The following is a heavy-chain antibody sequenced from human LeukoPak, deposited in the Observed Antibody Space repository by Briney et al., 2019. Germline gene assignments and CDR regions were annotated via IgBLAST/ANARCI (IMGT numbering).Heavy chain of an antibody. CDR3: ARVGYRYSSGWYGGPFDI. CDR2: ISSNGGST. J-gene: IGHJ3*02. V-gene: IGHV3-64*01. D-gene: IGHD6-19*01. Sequence: GGSLRLSCAASGFTFSSYAMHWVRQAPGKGLEYVSAISSNGGSTYYANSVKGRFTISRDNSKNTLYLQMGSLRAEDMAVYYCARVGYRYSSGWYGGPFDIWGQGTMATVSS. CDR1: GFTFSSYA.